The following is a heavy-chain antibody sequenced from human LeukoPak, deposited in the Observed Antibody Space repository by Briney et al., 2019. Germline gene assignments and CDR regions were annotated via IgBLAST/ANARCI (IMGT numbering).Heavy chain of an antibody. CDR2: IIPIFGTA. D-gene: IGHD3-3*01. CDR3: ARDEGIWSGYDYAPFDY. CDR1: GGTFSSYA. Sequence: EASVKVSCKASGGTFSSYAISWVRQAPGQGLEWMGRIIPIFGTANYAQKFQGRVTITTDESTSTAYMELSSLRSEDTAVYYCARDEGIWSGYDYAPFDYWGQGTLVTVSS. J-gene: IGHJ4*02. V-gene: IGHV1-69*05.